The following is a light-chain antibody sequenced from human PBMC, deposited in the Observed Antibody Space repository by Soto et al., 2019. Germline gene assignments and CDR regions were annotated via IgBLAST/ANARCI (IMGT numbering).Light chain of an antibody. J-gene: IGKJ1*01. CDR2: GAS. CDR1: QSGSSD. Sequence: VMMQSPAAMYMSSGERATLSFAASQSGSSDLARYQQMPGPAPRLLLYGASNRATDIPDRFSGSGSGTDFTLTISRLEPEDCAVYYCQQYGSSGRFCQGTKVDIK. V-gene: IGKV3-20*01. CDR3: QQYGSSGR.